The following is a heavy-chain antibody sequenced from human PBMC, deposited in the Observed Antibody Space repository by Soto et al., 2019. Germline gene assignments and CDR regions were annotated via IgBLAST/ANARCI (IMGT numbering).Heavy chain of an antibody. CDR1: GFTFSSYS. D-gene: IGHD1-26*01. CDR2: ISSSSSYI. Sequence: LRLSCAASGFTFSSYSMNWVRQAPGKGLEWVSSISSSSSYIYYADSVKGRFTISRDNAKNSLYLQMNSLRAEDTAVYYCAREPRGSYPSVDYWGQGTLVTVSS. V-gene: IGHV3-21*01. J-gene: IGHJ4*02. CDR3: AREPRGSYPSVDY.